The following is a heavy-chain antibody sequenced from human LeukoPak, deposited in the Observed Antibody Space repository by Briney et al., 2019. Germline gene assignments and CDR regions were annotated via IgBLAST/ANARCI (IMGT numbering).Heavy chain of an antibody. V-gene: IGHV1-69*02. CDR3: ASEAYCGGDCYSGRY. J-gene: IGHJ4*02. CDR1: GYTFTSYY. D-gene: IGHD2-21*02. CDR2: IIPILGIA. Sequence: GASVKVSCKASGYTFTSYYMHWVRQAPGQGLEWMGRIIPILGIANYAQKFQGRVTITADKSTSTAYMELSSLRSEDTAVYYCASEAYCGGDCYSGRYWGQGTLVTVSS.